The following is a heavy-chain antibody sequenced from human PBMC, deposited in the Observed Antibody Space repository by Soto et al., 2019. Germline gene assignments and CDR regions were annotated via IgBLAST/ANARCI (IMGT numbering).Heavy chain of an antibody. CDR1: GGSISSGGYS. V-gene: IGHV4-30-2*01. J-gene: IGHJ4*02. CDR2: IYHSGST. CDR3: ARHRLRFPGY. D-gene: IGHD1-1*01. Sequence: PSETLSLTCAVSGGSISSGGYSWSWIRQPPGKGLEWIGYIYHSGSTYYNPSLKSRVTISVDTSKNQFSLKLSSVTAADTAVYYCARHRLRFPGYWGQGTLVTVSS.